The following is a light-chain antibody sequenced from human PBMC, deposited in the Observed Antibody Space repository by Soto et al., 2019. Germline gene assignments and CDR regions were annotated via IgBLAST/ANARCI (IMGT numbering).Light chain of an antibody. J-gene: IGLJ3*02. Sequence: QSALTQPASVSGSPGQSITISCTGTSSDVGYYNYVSWYQHHPGKVPKLMIYEVSTRPSGVSNRFSGSKSGNTASLTISGLQAEDEADYYCSSYTTSSTQVFGGGTQLTVL. CDR1: SSDVGYYNY. CDR2: EVS. V-gene: IGLV2-14*01. CDR3: SSYTTSSTQV.